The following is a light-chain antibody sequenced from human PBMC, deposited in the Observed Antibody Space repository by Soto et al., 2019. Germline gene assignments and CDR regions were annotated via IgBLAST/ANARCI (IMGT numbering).Light chain of an antibody. Sequence: QTVLTQPASVSGSPGQSITISCTGTSSDVGGYNYVSWYQQHPGKAPKLMIYEVSNRPSGVSNRFSGSKSGNTASLTISGLQAEDEADYYCSSYTSSSTLVFGTGTQLTV. CDR3: SSYTSSSTLV. CDR1: SSDVGGYNY. J-gene: IGLJ1*01. V-gene: IGLV2-14*01. CDR2: EVS.